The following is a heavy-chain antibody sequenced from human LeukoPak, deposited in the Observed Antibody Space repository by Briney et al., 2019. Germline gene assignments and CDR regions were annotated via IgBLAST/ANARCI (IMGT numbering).Heavy chain of an antibody. Sequence: GGSLRLSCAASGFTFSSYAMSWVRQAPGKGLEWVSAISGSGGSTYYADSVKGRFTISRDNSKNTLYLQMNSLRAEDTAVYYCAKDRASRRNYLLLNWFDPWGQGTLVTVSS. CDR3: AKDRASRRNYLLLNWFDP. CDR2: ISGSGGST. D-gene: IGHD4-11*01. CDR1: GFTFSSYA. V-gene: IGHV3-23*01. J-gene: IGHJ5*02.